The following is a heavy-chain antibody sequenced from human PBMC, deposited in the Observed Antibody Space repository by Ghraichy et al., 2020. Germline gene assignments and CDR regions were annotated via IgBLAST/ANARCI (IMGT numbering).Heavy chain of an antibody. CDR1: GFTFSSYA. CDR2: ISGSGGST. CDR3: AKTIVGATNDSSYWYFDL. D-gene: IGHD1-26*01. J-gene: IGHJ2*01. Sequence: LSLTCVASGFTFSSYAMSWVRQAPGKGLEWVSAISGSGGSTYYADSVKGRFTISRDNSKNTLYLQMNSLRAEDTAVYYCAKTIVGATNDSSYWYFDLWGRGTLVTVSS. V-gene: IGHV3-23*01.